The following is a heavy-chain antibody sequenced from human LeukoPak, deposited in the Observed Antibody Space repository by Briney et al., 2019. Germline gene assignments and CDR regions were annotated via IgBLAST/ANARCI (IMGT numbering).Heavy chain of an antibody. CDR2: INPDSGGT. D-gene: IGHD6-13*01. V-gene: IGHV1-2*02. CDR3: ARAGYNSSWYYLDY. Sequence: GASVKVSCKASGYTFTGYYMHWVRQAPGQGLEWMGWINPDSGGTNYAQKFQGRVTMTRDTPISTAYMELSRLRSDDTAVYYCARAGYNSSWYYLDYWGQGALVAVSS. CDR1: GYTFTGYY. J-gene: IGHJ4*02.